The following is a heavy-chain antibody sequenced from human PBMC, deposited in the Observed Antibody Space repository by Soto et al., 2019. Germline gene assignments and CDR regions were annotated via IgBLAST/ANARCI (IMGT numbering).Heavy chain of an antibody. CDR2: IYYSGST. V-gene: IGHV4-31*11. J-gene: IGHJ6*02. Sequence: PSETLSLTSAVSGGSISSGGYYWSWIRQHPGKGLEWIGYIYYSGSTYYNPSLKSRVTISVDTSKNQFSLKLSSVTAADTAVYYCARDSRMPPGIVVVQAAFRYYYGMDVWGQGTTVTVSS. CDR1: GGSISSGGYY. D-gene: IGHD2-2*01. CDR3: ARDSRMPPGIVVVQAAFRYYYGMDV.